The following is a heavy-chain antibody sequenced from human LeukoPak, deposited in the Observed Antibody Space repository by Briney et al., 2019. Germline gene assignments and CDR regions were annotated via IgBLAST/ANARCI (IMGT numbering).Heavy chain of an antibody. V-gene: IGHV1-2*02. CDR2: INPNSGGT. CDR3: AREEIVYSSSIPFDP. Sequence: ASVKVSCKASGYTFTGYYMHWVRQAPGQGLEWMGWINPNSGGTNYAQKFQGRVTMTRDTSISTAYMELSRLRSDDTAVYYCAREEIVYSSSIPFDPWGQGTLVTVSS. CDR1: GYTFTGYY. D-gene: IGHD6-6*01. J-gene: IGHJ5*02.